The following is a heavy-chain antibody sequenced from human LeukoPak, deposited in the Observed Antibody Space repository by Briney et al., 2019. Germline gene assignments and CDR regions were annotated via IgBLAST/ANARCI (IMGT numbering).Heavy chain of an antibody. CDR3: ARDPDYYGSGSYYNGDDY. V-gene: IGHV1-2*06. Sequence: EASVKVSCKASGYTFTNYGISWVRQAPGQGLEWMGRINPNSGGTNYAQKFQGRVTITRDTSISTAYMELSRLRSDDTAVYYCARDPDYYGSGSYYNGDDYWGQGTLVTVSS. CDR1: GYTFTNYG. D-gene: IGHD3-10*01. J-gene: IGHJ4*02. CDR2: INPNSGGT.